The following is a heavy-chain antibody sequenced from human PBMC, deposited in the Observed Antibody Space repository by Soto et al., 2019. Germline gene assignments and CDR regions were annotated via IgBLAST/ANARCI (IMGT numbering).Heavy chain of an antibody. CDR2: ISSSISTI. Sequence: EVQLVESGGGLVQPGGSLRLSCAASGFTFSSYSMNWVRQAPGKGLEWVSYISSSISTIYYADSVKGRFTISRDNAKNSLYLQMNSLGAEDTAVYYCARVFVDYYGSGRDYYMDVWGKGTTVTVSS. CDR1: GFTFSSYS. V-gene: IGHV3-48*01. J-gene: IGHJ6*03. CDR3: ARVFVDYYGSGRDYYMDV. D-gene: IGHD3-10*01.